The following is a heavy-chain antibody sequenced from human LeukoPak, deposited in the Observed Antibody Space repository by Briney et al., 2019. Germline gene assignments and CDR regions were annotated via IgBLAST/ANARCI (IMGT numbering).Heavy chain of an antibody. D-gene: IGHD6-19*01. J-gene: IGHJ4*02. CDR1: GGTFSSYA. CDR3: ARSGYSSGRPTFDY. V-gene: IGHV1-69*13. Sequence: ASVKVSCKASGGTFSSYAISWVRQAPGQGLEWMGGIIPISGTANYAQKFQGRVTITADESTSTAYMELSSLRSEDTAVYYCARSGYSSGRPTFDYWGQGTLVTVSS. CDR2: IIPISGTA.